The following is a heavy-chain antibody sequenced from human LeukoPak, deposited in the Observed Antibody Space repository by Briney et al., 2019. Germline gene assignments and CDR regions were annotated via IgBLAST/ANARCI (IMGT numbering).Heavy chain of an antibody. CDR3: AKGSYDISTGYYRGSWFDP. Sequence: ASVKVSCKASGYTFTSYYIHWVRQAPGQGLEWMGTINPSGGTTNYAQKFQGRVTMTRVTSTSTVYMELSSLRSEDTAVYYCAKGSYDISTGYYRGSWFDPWGQGTLVTVSS. CDR1: GYTFTSYY. CDR2: INPSGGTT. D-gene: IGHD3-9*01. J-gene: IGHJ5*02. V-gene: IGHV1-46*01.